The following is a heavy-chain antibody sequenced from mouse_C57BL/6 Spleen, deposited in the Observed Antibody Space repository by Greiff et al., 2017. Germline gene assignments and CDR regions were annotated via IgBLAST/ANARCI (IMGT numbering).Heavy chain of an antibody. V-gene: IGHV1-52*01. D-gene: IGHD2-4*01. CDR3: ARSRDYDTWFAY. CDR2: IDPSDSET. J-gene: IGHJ3*01. Sequence: QVQLQQPGAELVRPGSSVKLSCEASGYTFTSYWMHWVKQRPIQGLEWIGNIDPSDSETHYNQKFKDKATLTVDKSSSTAYMQLSSLTSEDSAVYYCARSRDYDTWFAYWGQGTLVTVSA. CDR1: GYTFTSYW.